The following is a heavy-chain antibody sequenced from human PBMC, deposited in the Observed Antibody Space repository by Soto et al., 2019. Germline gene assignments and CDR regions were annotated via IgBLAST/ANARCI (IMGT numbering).Heavy chain of an antibody. J-gene: IGHJ5*02. CDR3: AREERYLDWLFSFYP. D-gene: IGHD3-9*01. CDR1: GFTFSSYA. Sequence: QVQLVESGGGVVQPGRSLRLSCAASGFTFSSYAMHWVRQAPGKGLEWVAVISYDGSNKYYADSVKGRFTISRDNSKNTLYLQMNSLRAEDTAGYYCAREERYLDWLFSFYPWGQGTLVTVSS. V-gene: IGHV3-30-3*01. CDR2: ISYDGSNK.